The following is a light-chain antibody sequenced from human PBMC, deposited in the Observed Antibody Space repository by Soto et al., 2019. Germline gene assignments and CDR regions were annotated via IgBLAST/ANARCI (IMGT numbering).Light chain of an antibody. Sequence: QSVLTQPPSVSAAPGQKVTISCSGSSSNIENNYVSWYQQLPGTAPKLLIYDNDKRPSGIADRFSGSKSGTSATLGITGLPTGDEADYYCGTWDTSLTAGVFGGGTKLTVL. CDR2: DND. V-gene: IGLV1-51*01. J-gene: IGLJ3*02. CDR1: SSNIENNY. CDR3: GTWDTSLTAGV.